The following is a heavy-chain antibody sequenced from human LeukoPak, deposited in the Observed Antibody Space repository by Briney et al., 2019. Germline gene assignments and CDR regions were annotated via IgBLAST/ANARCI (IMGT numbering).Heavy chain of an antibody. J-gene: IGHJ4*02. CDR2: INPNSGGT. Sequence: ASVKVSCKASGYTFSDYYIHWVRQAPGQGLEWMGRINPNSGGTNYAQKFQGRVTLTRDTSISTAYVELSRLTSDDTALYYCARDYYDGAFDYWGQGTLVTVSS. CDR3: ARDYYDGAFDY. CDR1: GYTFSDYY. D-gene: IGHD3-16*01. V-gene: IGHV1-2*06.